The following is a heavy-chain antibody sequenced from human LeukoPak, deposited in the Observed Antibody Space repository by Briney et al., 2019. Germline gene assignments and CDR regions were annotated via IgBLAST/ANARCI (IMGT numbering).Heavy chain of an antibody. J-gene: IGHJ6*03. D-gene: IGHD3-10*01. CDR3: ARVAIVRGVKDYYMDG. CDR2: IYYSGST. Sequence: KPSETLSLTCTVSGGSISSYYWSWIRQPPGKGLEWIGCIYYSGSTNYNPSLKSRVTISVDTSNNQFSLRLSSVTAADTAVYYCARVAIVRGVKDYYMDGWGKGTTVTVSS. V-gene: IGHV4-59*01. CDR1: GGSISSYY.